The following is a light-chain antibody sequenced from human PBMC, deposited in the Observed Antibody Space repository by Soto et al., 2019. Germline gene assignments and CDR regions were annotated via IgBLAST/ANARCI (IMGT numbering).Light chain of an antibody. V-gene: IGKV3-20*01. CDR2: DAS. CDR1: QSVSSN. J-gene: IGKJ4*01. CDR3: QQFSSYPLT. Sequence: EIALTQSPDTLSLFPGERAAISCLASQSVSSNLAWYQQKPGQAPRLLIYDASSRATGIPDRFSGGGSGTDFTLTISRLEPEDFAVYYCQQFSSYPLTFGGGTKVDIK.